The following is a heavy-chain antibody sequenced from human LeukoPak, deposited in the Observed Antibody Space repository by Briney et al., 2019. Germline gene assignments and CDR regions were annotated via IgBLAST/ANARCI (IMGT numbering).Heavy chain of an antibody. CDR1: GYSFTTYW. V-gene: IGHV5-51*01. Sequence: GESLKISCKGSGYSFTTYWIGWVRQMPGKGLEWMGIIYPGDSDTRYSPSFQGQVTISADKSISTAYLQWSSLKASDSAMYYCATNTMFRGIHAFDIWGQGTMVTVSS. J-gene: IGHJ3*02. CDR2: IYPGDSDT. CDR3: ATNTMFRGIHAFDI. D-gene: IGHD3-10*01.